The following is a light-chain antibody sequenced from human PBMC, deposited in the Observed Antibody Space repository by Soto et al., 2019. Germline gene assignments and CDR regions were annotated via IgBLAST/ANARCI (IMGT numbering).Light chain of an antibody. CDR1: QTVRNNY. J-gene: IGKJ5*01. Sequence: EFVLTQTPGTLSLSPGERATLSCRASQTVRNNYLAWYQQKPGQAPRLLIYDASSRATGIPDRFSGSGSGTDFTLTISRLEPEDFALYYCQQYGPSLTFGQGTRLENK. CDR2: DAS. CDR3: QQYGPSLT. V-gene: IGKV3-20*01.